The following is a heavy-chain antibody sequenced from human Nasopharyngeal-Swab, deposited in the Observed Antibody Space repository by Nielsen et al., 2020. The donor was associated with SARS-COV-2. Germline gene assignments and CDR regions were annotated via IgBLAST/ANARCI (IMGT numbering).Heavy chain of an antibody. V-gene: IGHV1-2*04. J-gene: IGHJ3*02. Sequence: WVRQAPGQGLEWMGWINPNSGGTNYAQKFQGCVTMTRDTSISTAYMELSRLRSDDTAVYYCARSHIVVVTDAFDIWGQGTMVTVSS. CDR3: ARSHIVVVTDAFDI. D-gene: IGHD2-21*02. CDR2: INPNSGGT.